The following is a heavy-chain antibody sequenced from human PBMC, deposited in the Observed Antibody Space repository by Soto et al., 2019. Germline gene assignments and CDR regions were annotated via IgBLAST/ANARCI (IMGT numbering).Heavy chain of an antibody. CDR1: GYSFTSYW. CDR3: ARRHYYYYAMDV. Sequence: GESLKISCKGSGYSFTSYWISWVRQMPGKGLEWMGRIDPSDSDTKYSPSFQGQVTISADKSISTAYLQWSSLKASDTAMYFCARRHYYYYAMDVWGQGTTVTV. V-gene: IGHV5-10-1*04. CDR2: IDPSDSDT. J-gene: IGHJ6*02.